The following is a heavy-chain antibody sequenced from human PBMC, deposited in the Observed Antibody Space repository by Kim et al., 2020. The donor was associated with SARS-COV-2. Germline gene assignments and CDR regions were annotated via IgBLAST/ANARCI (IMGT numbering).Heavy chain of an antibody. Sequence: SETLSLTCTVSGGSISSGGYYWSWIRQHPGKGLEWIGYIYYSGSTYYNPSLKSRVTISVDTSKNQFSLKLSSVTAADTAVYYCAARLDYYDSRSGLYYYGMDVWGQGTTVTVSS. CDR2: IYYSGST. D-gene: IGHD3-22*01. V-gene: IGHV4-31*03. CDR3: AARLDYYDSRSGLYYYGMDV. J-gene: IGHJ6*02. CDR1: GGSISSGGYY.